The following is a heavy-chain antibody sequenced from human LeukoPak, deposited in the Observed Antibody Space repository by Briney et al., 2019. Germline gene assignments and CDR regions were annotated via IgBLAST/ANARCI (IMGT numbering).Heavy chain of an antibody. CDR3: ASNTGTVFDY. J-gene: IGHJ4*02. CDR2: IYTSGST. CDR1: GNSISSGDYY. Sequence: SETLSLTCTVSGNSISSGDYYWSWIRQPAGKGLEWIGRIYTSGSTTYNPSLKSRVTISGDTSENQFSLRLSSVTAADTAVYYCASNTGTVFDYWGQGALVTVSS. D-gene: IGHD7-27*01. V-gene: IGHV4-61*02.